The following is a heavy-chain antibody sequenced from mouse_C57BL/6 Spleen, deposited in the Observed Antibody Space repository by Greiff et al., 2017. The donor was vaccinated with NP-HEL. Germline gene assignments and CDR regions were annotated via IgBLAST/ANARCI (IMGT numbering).Heavy chain of an antibody. CDR2: INPYNGDT. J-gene: IGHJ4*01. D-gene: IGHD2-1*01. Sequence: EVQRVESGPELVKPGDSVKISCKASGYSFTGYFMNWVMQSHGKSLEWIGRINPYNGDTFYNQKFKGKATLTVDKSSSTAHMELRSLTSEDSAVYYCAREDLLRYAMDYWGQGTSVTVSS. CDR1: GYSFTGYF. CDR3: AREDLLRYAMDY. V-gene: IGHV1-20*01.